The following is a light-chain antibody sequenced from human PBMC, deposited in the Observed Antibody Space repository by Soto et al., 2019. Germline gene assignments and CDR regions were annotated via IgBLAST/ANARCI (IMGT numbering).Light chain of an antibody. CDR1: QSVSSSY. CDR3: QHYGTSAL. V-gene: IGKV3-20*01. Sequence: EIVLTQSPGTLSLSPGERATLSCRASQSVSSSYLAWYQQKPGQAPRLLIYDASRATGIPDRFSGSGSGTDFTLTITRLERDDFAVYYCQHYGTSALFGPGTKVDI. CDR2: DAS. J-gene: IGKJ3*01.